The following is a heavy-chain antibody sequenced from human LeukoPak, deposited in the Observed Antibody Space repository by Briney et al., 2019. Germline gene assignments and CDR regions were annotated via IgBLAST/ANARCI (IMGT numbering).Heavy chain of an antibody. CDR2: IYYSGST. J-gene: IGHJ5*02. Sequence: RPSQTLSLTCTVSGGSISSGDYYWSWIRQPPGKGLEWIGYIYYSGSTYYNPSLKSRVTISVDTSKNQFSLKLSSVTAADTAVYYCARGDTMVRGGIHYNWFDPWGQGTLVTVSS. CDR1: GGSISSGDYY. V-gene: IGHV4-30-4*01. D-gene: IGHD3-10*01. CDR3: ARGDTMVRGGIHYNWFDP.